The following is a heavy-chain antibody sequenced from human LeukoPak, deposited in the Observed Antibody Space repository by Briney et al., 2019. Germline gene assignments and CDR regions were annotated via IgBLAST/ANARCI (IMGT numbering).Heavy chain of an antibody. V-gene: IGHV4-38-2*01. CDR1: GYSISTGNY. J-gene: IGHJ4*02. D-gene: IGHD3-22*01. CDR2: IYESGST. Sequence: SETLSLTCAVSGYSISTGNYWGWIRQPPGKGLEYIGSIYESGSTYYHPSLKSRVTISVDTSKNQFSLKLSSGTAADTAVYYCVRHGGSGYLFDWGQGTLVTVSS. CDR3: VRHGGSGYLFD.